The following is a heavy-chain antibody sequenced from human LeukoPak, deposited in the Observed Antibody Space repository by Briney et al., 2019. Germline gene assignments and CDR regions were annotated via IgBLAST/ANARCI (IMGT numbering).Heavy chain of an antibody. Sequence: SETLSLTCTVSGGSISSSSYYWGWIRQPPGKGLEWIGSIYYSGSTYYNPSLKSRVTISVDTSKNQFSLKLSSVTAADTAVYYCARVGGVSSSWYTYYYYYYMDVWGKGTTVTVSS. CDR3: ARVGGVSSSWYTYYYYYYMDV. J-gene: IGHJ6*03. CDR2: IYYSGST. CDR1: GGSISSSSYY. D-gene: IGHD6-13*01. V-gene: IGHV4-39*07.